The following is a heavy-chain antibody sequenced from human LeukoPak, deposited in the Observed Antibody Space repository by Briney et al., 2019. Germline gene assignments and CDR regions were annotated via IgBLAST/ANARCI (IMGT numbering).Heavy chain of an antibody. V-gene: IGHV4-39*01. CDR2: IYYSGST. Sequence: SETLSLTCTVSGGSISIRYYYWGWIRQPPGKGLEWIGSIYYSGSTYYNPSLKSRATISVDTSKNQFSLILNSVTAADTAVYYCASQMATINYWGQGTLVTVSS. CDR3: ASQMATINY. D-gene: IGHD5-24*01. J-gene: IGHJ4*02. CDR1: GGSISIRYYY.